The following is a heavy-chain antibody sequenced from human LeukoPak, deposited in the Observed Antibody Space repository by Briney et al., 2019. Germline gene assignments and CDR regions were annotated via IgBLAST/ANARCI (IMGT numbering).Heavy chain of an antibody. D-gene: IGHD3-3*01. CDR1: GFTFSSHA. V-gene: IGHV3-23*01. CDR2: IGGSGGST. CDR3: ARDPGVVAFHYFDY. J-gene: IGHJ4*02. Sequence: EGSLRLSCAASGFTFSSHAMGWVRQAPGKGLEWVSAIGGSGGSTYYADSVKGRFTISRDNSKNTLYLQMNSLRAEDTALYYCARDPGVVAFHYFDYWGQGTLVTVSS.